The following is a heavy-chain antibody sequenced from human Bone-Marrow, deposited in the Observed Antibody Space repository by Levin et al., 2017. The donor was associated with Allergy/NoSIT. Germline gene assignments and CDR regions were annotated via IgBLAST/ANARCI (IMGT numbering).Heavy chain of an antibody. D-gene: IGHD2-15*01. CDR3: AKSVVVSVGVNWFDP. Sequence: PSETLSLTCDVSGGSINNIHWWTWVRQSPGKRMEWIGEISHSGDTKYNPSLESRVTMSVDMSKNQFSLKLKSVTAADTATYYCAKSVVVSVGVNWFDPWGQGILIIVSS. CDR1: GGSINNIHW. V-gene: IGHV4-4*02. J-gene: IGHJ5*02. CDR2: ISHSGDT.